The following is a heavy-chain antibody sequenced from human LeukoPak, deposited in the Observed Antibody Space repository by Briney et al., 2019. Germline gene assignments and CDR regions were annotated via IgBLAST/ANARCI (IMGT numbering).Heavy chain of an antibody. CDR2: IYTSGST. J-gene: IGHJ4*02. CDR1: GGSISSGSFY. CDR3: ASLTVTTVSFDY. Sequence: SETLSLTCTVSGGSISSGSFYWNWIRQPAGKGLEWIGRIYTSGSTNYNPSLKSRVTISVDKSKNQFSLKLSSVTAADTAVYYCASLTVTTVSFDYWGQGTLVTVSS. V-gene: IGHV4-61*02. D-gene: IGHD4-17*01.